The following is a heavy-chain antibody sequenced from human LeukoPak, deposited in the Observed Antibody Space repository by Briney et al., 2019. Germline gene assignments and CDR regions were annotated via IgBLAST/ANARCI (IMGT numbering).Heavy chain of an antibody. J-gene: IGHJ5*02. Sequence: GASVKVSCKASGYTFPGYYMHWVRQAPGQGLEWMGWINPNSGGTSYAQKFQGRVTMTRDTSISTAYMELSRLRSDDTAVYYCARDRWQLVFDWFDPWGQGTLVTVSS. V-gene: IGHV1-2*02. CDR3: ARDRWQLVFDWFDP. CDR2: INPNSGGT. D-gene: IGHD6-6*01. CDR1: GYTFPGYY.